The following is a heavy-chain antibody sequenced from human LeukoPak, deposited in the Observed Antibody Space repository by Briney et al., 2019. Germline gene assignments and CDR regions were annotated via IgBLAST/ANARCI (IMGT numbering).Heavy chain of an antibody. CDR3: ARDGAYYYDSSLGFDY. J-gene: IGHJ4*02. D-gene: IGHD3-22*01. V-gene: IGHV3-21*01. CDR2: ISSSSSDI. CDR1: GFTFSSYS. Sequence: GGSLRLSCAASGFTFSSYSMNWVRQAPGKGLEWVSSISSSSSDIYYAGSVKGRFTISRDNAKNSLYLQMNSLRAEDTAVYYCARDGAYYYDSSLGFDYWGQGTLVTVSS.